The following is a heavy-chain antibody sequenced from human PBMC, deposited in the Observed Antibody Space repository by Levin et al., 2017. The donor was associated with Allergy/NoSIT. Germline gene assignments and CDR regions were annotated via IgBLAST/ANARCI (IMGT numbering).Heavy chain of an antibody. V-gene: IGHV4-39*01. D-gene: IGHD3-10*01. Sequence: HSQTLSLTCTVSGGSISSSSYYWGWIRQPPGKGLEWIGSIYYSGSTYYNPSLKSRVTISVDTSKNQFSLKLSSVTATDTAVYYCVGVRGVIRVIVSVDYWGQGTLVTVSS. J-gene: IGHJ4*02. CDR3: VGVRGVIRVIVSVDY. CDR2: IYYSGST. CDR1: GGSISSSSYY.